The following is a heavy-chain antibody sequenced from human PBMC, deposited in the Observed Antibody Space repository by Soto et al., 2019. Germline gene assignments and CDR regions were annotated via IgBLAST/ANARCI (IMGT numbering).Heavy chain of an antibody. D-gene: IGHD1-26*01. J-gene: IGHJ4*02. CDR3: ARFKFPKWELAPVDY. Sequence: GASVKVSCKASGYTFTSYGISWVRQAPRQGLEWMGWISAYNGNTNYAQKLQGRVTMTTDTSTSTAYMELRSLRSGDTAVYYCARFKFPKWELAPVDYWGQGTLVTVSS. CDR2: ISAYNGNT. CDR1: GYTFTSYG. V-gene: IGHV1-18*01.